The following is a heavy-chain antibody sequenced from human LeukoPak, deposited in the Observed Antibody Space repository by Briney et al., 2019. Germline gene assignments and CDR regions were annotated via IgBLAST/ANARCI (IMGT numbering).Heavy chain of an antibody. J-gene: IGHJ4*02. D-gene: IGHD3-3*01. CDR1: GFSFSNYA. CDR2: ITSNGGST. V-gene: IGHV3-64D*09. CDR3: VKDTYYDFRSGYPLDY. Sequence: GGSLRLSCSASGFSFSNYAMHWVRQAPGKGLEYVSAITSNGGSTYSADSLKGRFTISRDNSKNTLYLQMSSLRAEDTAVYYCVKDTYYDFRSGYPLDYWGQGTLVTVSS.